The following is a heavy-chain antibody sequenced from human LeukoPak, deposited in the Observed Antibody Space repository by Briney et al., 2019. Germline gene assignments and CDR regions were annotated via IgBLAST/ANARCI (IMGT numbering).Heavy chain of an antibody. D-gene: IGHD3-10*01. V-gene: IGHV3-7*01. Sequence: GGSLRLSCAASGFTFSSHWMSWVRQAPGKGLEGVANIKQDGSEKYYVDSVKGRFTISRDNAKNSLYLQMNSLTAEDTAVYSCARVATTYYYGSGSYCQHYFDYWGQGTLVTVSS. CDR2: IKQDGSEK. CDR3: ARVATTYYYGSGSYCQHYFDY. CDR1: GFTFSSHW. J-gene: IGHJ4*02.